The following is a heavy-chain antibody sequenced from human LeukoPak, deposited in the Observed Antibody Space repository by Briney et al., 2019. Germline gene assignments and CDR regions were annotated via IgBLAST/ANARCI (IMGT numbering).Heavy chain of an antibody. J-gene: IGHJ3*02. Sequence: PGGSLRLSCAASGVTFSSYGMHWVRQAPGKGLEWVAVIWYDGSNKYYADSVKGRFTISRDNSKNTLYLQMNSLRAEDTAVYYCAKDIAPDSSGWYSPPNYAFDIWGQGTMVTVSS. CDR3: AKDIAPDSSGWYSPPNYAFDI. CDR1: GVTFSSYG. V-gene: IGHV3-33*06. CDR2: IWYDGSNK. D-gene: IGHD6-19*01.